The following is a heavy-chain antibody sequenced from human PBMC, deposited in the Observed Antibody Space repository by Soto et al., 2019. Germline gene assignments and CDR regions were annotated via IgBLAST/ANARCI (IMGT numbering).Heavy chain of an antibody. V-gene: IGHV6-1*01. Sequence: SQTLSLTCAISGDSVSSNSATWSWIRQSPSRGLDWLGRTYYRSKFYNEYAISVKSRMTINPDTSKNQFSLQLNSVTPEDTAVYYCARSGGYHYGLDVWGPGTTVTDPS. CDR3: ARSGGYHYGLDV. CDR1: GDSVSSNSAT. D-gene: IGHD1-1*01. CDR2: TYYRSKFYN. J-gene: IGHJ6*02.